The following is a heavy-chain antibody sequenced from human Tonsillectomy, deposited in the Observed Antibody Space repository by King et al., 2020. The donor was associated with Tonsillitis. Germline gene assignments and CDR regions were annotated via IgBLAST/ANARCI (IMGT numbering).Heavy chain of an antibody. Sequence: QVPLQASGPGLVEPSETLSLTCAVSGGSMSSYYWRWMRQPAGKGLEWIGRIDTSGSTNYNPSLQSRVTMSVDTSNNQFSLKLSSVTAADTAVYYCARDLYVGYPWGQGTLVTVSS. CDR1: GGSMSSYY. CDR2: IDTSGST. D-gene: IGHD2-15*01. V-gene: IGHV4-4*07. J-gene: IGHJ5*02. CDR3: ARDLYVGYP.